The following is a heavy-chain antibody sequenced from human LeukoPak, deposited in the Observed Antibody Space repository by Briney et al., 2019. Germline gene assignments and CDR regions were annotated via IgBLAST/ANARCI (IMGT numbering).Heavy chain of an antibody. Sequence: RSLRLSCAASGFTFSSYAMHWVRQAPGKGLEWVAVISYDGSNKYYADSVKGRFTISRDNSKNTLYLQMNSLRAEDTAVYYCARDLDGTMHDGDYWGEGTLVTVSS. J-gene: IGHJ4*02. CDR2: ISYDGSNK. V-gene: IGHV3-30-3*01. CDR3: ARDLDGTMHDGDY. CDR1: GFTFSSYA. D-gene: IGHD1-14*01.